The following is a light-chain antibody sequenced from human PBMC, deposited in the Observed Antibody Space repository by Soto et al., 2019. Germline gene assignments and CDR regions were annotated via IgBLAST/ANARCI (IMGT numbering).Light chain of an antibody. V-gene: IGKV3-20*01. J-gene: IGKJ5*01. Sequence: EIVLTQSPGTLSLSPGERVTLSCRASQSVSSAYLAWYQQKRCQAPRLLIYGASNRATGIPDRFSGSGSGTDFTLTISRLEPEDFAVYYGQQYGSSPTITFGQGTRLEIK. CDR1: QSVSSAY. CDR2: GAS. CDR3: QQYGSSPTIT.